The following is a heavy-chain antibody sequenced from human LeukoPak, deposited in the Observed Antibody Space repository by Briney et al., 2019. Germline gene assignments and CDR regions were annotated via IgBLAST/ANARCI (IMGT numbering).Heavy chain of an antibody. Sequence: WETLSLTCTVSGGSISSYYWNWIRQPPGKGLEWIGYIYYSGSTNYNPSLKSRVTISVDTSKNQFSLNLTSVTAADTAVYYCARFTPQGYGWGRYNRFDPWGQGTLVTVSS. V-gene: IGHV4-59*01. CDR3: ARFTPQGYGWGRYNRFDP. D-gene: IGHD3-16*01. CDR2: IYYSGST. J-gene: IGHJ5*02. CDR1: GGSISSYY.